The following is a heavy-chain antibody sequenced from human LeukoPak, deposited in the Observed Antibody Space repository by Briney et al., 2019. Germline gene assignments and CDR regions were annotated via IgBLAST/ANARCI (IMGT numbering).Heavy chain of an antibody. CDR3: ARGRKRYVGIAAADFDY. Sequence: ASVKVSCKASGYTFSSYDINWVRQAAGQGLEWMGWMNPNSGNTGYAQKFQGRVTMTRNTSISTAYMKLSSLRSEDTAVYYCARGRKRYVGIAAADFDYWGQGTLVTVSS. D-gene: IGHD6-13*01. J-gene: IGHJ4*02. CDR1: GYTFSSYD. CDR2: MNPNSGNT. V-gene: IGHV1-8*01.